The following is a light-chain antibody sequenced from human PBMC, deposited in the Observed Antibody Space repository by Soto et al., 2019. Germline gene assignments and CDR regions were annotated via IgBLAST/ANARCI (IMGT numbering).Light chain of an antibody. V-gene: IGKV1-5*01. CDR2: DAS. CDR1: QSISRW. J-gene: IGKJ5*01. Sequence: DIQITQSPSTLSASVGDTVTITCRASQSISRWLAWYQQKPGKAPKIMISDASILESGVPSRFSGTGSGTDFTLTISSLQPDDFANYFCQQYNSFYLITFGQGTRLEIK. CDR3: QQYNSFYLIT.